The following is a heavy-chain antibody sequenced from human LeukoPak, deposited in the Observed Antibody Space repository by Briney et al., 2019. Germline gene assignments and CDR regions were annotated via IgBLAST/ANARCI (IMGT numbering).Heavy chain of an antibody. Sequence: ASVKVSCKASGYTFTSYGISWVRQAPGQGLEWMGWISAYNGNTNYAQKLQGRVTMTTDTSTSTAYMELRSLRSDDTAVYYCARDRCSSTSCYALNEIWFDPWGQGTLVTVSS. CDR3: ARDRCSSTSCYALNEIWFDP. D-gene: IGHD2-2*01. J-gene: IGHJ5*02. CDR2: ISAYNGNT. CDR1: GYTFTSYG. V-gene: IGHV1-18*01.